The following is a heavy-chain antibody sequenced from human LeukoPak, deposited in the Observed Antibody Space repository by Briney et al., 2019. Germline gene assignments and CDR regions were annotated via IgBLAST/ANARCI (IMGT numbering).Heavy chain of an antibody. CDR2: IYYSGST. Sequence: SETLSLTCTVSGGSISSYYWSWIRQPPGKGLEWIGYIYYSGSTNYNPSLKSRVTISVDTSKNQFSLKLSSVTAADTAVYYCAREDDSSGFGFDYWGQGTLVTVSS. CDR1: GGSISSYY. D-gene: IGHD3-22*01. J-gene: IGHJ4*02. CDR3: AREDDSSGFGFDY. V-gene: IGHV4-59*12.